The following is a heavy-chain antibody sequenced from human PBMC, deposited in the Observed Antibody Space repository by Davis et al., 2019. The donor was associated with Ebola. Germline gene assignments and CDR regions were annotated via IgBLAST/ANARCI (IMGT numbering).Heavy chain of an antibody. CDR3: ARGGYGFDY. CDR2: IYYSGST. CDR1: GGSISSYY. J-gene: IGHJ4*02. Sequence: SETLSLTCTVSGGSISSYYWSWIRQPPGKGLEWFGYIYYSGSTNYNPSLKSRVTISVDTSKNQFSLKLSSVTAADTAVYYCARGGYGFDYWGQGTLVTVSS. D-gene: IGHD5-18*01. V-gene: IGHV4-59*01.